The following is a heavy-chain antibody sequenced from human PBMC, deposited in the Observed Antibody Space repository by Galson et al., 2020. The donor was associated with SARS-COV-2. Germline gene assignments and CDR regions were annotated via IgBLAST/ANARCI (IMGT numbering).Heavy chain of an antibody. Sequence: QLGESLKISCAASGFTFSSYGMHWVRQAPGKGLEWVAVIWYDGSNKYYADSVKGRFTISRDNSKNTLYLQMNSLRAEDTAVYYCAKGEYYDFWSCYPSLFDYWGQGTLVTGSS. CDR3: AKGEYYDFWSCYPSLFDY. CDR2: IWYDGSNK. J-gene: IGHJ4*02. V-gene: IGHV3-33*06. CDR1: GFTFSSYG. D-gene: IGHD3-3*01.